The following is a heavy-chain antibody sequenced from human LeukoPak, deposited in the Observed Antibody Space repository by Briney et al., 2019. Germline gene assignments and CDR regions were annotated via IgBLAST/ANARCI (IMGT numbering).Heavy chain of an antibody. CDR3: AKDMGIVVVPAADY. D-gene: IGHD2-2*03. V-gene: IGHV3-23*01. J-gene: IGHJ4*02. CDR2: ISGSGGST. Sequence: GGSLRLSCAASGFTFSSYAMSWVRQAPGKGLEWVSAISGSGGSTYYADSVKGRFTISRDNSKNTLYLQMNSLRAEDTAVYYCAKDMGIVVVPAADYWGQGTLVTVSS. CDR1: GFTFSSYA.